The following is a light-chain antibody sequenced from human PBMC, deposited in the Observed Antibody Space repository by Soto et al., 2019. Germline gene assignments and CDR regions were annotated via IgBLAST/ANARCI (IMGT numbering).Light chain of an antibody. J-gene: IGLJ2*01. Sequence: QSALTQPPSVSGSPGQSVTISCTGTSSDVGGYTRVSWYQQPPGTAPKLMIYEVSNRPSGVPDRFSGSKSGNTASLTISGLQAEDEADYFCSSYASSRTVVFGGGIKVTAL. CDR3: SSYASSRTVV. CDR1: SSDVGGYTR. CDR2: EVS. V-gene: IGLV2-18*02.